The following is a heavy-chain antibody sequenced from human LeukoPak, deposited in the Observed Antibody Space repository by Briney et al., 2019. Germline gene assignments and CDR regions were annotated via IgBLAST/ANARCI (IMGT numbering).Heavy chain of an antibody. V-gene: IGHV4-34*01. CDR2: INHSGST. D-gene: IGHD3-3*01. CDR1: GGSISGDDYY. CDR3: ARRSYDFYRWFDP. Sequence: SETLSLTCTVSGGSISGDDYYWTWIRQPPGKGLEWIGEINHSGSTNYNPSLKSRVTISVDTSRNQFSLKLSSVTAADTAVYYCARRSYDFYRWFDPWGQGTLVTVSS. J-gene: IGHJ5*02.